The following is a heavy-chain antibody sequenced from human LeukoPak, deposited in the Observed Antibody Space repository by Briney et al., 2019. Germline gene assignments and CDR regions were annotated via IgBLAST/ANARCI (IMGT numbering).Heavy chain of an antibody. CDR3: AREGWLHPEGFDY. Sequence: SVKVSCKASVGTFSSYAISWVQQAPGQGLEWMGRIIPIFGTANYAQKFQGGVTITADKSTSTAYMELSSLRSEDTAVYYCAREGWLHPEGFDYWGQGTLVTVSS. CDR2: IIPIFGTA. D-gene: IGHD5-24*01. CDR1: VGTFSSYA. V-gene: IGHV1-69*06. J-gene: IGHJ4*02.